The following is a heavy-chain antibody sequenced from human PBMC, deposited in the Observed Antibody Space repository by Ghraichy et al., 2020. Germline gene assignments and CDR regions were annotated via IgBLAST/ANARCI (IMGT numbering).Heavy chain of an antibody. V-gene: IGHV3-9*01. CDR2: ISWNSGSI. CDR1: GFTFDDYA. D-gene: IGHD6-6*01. J-gene: IGHJ4*02. CDR3: AKDWSFEYSSSSIK. Sequence: GGSLRLSCAASGFTFDDYAMHWVRQAPGKGLEWVSGISWNSGSIGYADSVKGRFTISRDNAKNSLYLQMNSLRAEDTALYYCAKDWSFEYSSSSIKWGQGTLVTVSS.